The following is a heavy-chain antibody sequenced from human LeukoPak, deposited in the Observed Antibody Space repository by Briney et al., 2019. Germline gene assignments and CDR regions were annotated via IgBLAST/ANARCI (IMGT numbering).Heavy chain of an antibody. D-gene: IGHD5-12*01. J-gene: IGHJ4*02. CDR2: ISADSGNT. Sequence: GDSVTVSCKASGYTFTSFGISWVRQAPGQGLEWMGWISADSGNTNYAQKFQGRVTMTRDTSISTAYMELSRLRSGDTAVYYCARDFRYSGYDLWGQGTLVTVSS. V-gene: IGHV1-18*01. CDR3: ARDFRYSGYDL. CDR1: GYTFTSFG.